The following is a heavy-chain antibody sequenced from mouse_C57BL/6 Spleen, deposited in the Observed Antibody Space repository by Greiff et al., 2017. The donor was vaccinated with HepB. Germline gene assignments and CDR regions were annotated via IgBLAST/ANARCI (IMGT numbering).Heavy chain of an antibody. V-gene: IGHV1-69*01. J-gene: IGHJ4*01. D-gene: IGHD2-1*01. CDR2: IDPSDSYT. CDR1: GYTFTSYW. CDR3: ARRDYGNYYAMDY. Sequence: QVQLQQPGAELVMPGASVKLSCKASGYTFTSYWMHWVKQRPGQGLEWIGEIDPSDSYTNYNQKFKGKSTLTVDISSSTAYMQLSSLTSEDSAVYYCARRDYGNYYAMDYWGQGTSVTVSS.